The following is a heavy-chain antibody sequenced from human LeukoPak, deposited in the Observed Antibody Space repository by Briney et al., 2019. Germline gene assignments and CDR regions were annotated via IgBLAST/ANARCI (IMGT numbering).Heavy chain of an antibody. CDR3: ARVISDYYDSSGYSHYYYMDV. CDR2: INPSGGST. D-gene: IGHD3-22*01. J-gene: IGHJ6*03. CDR1: GYTFTSYY. Sequence: ASVKVSCKASGYTFTSYYMHWVRQAPGQGLEWMGIINPSGGSTSYAQKFQGRVTMTRDMSTSTVYMELSSLRSEDTAVYYCARVISDYYDSSGYSHYYYMDVWGKGTTVTISS. V-gene: IGHV1-46*01.